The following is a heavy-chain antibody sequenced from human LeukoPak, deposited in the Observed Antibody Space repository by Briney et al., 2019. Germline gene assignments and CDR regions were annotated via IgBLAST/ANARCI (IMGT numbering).Heavy chain of an antibody. J-gene: IGHJ4*02. V-gene: IGHV4-34*01. D-gene: IGHD3-22*01. Sequence: SETLSLTCAVYGVSFSGYYWSWLRQPPGKGLEWIGQINHSGSTNYSPSLKSRVTISVDTTKNQFSLKLSSVTAADTAVYYCARVSSRRLPPSYSYDRRNYFDYWGQGTLVTVSS. CDR2: INHSGST. CDR3: ARVSSRRLPPSYSYDRRNYFDY. CDR1: GVSFSGYY.